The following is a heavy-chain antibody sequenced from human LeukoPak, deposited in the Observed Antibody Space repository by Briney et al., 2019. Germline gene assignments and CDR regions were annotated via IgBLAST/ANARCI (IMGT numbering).Heavy chain of an antibody. Sequence: PRGCLRLSCAASGFNSRTHWMTWVRQAPGKGLEWVATIKLDGTDKYYVDSVKGRFTISRDNAKNSVYLQMNSLRAEDTAVYYCARDQIARYPATFDLWGQGTLVTVSS. V-gene: IGHV3-7*01. J-gene: IGHJ4*02. CDR3: ARDQIARYPATFDL. D-gene: IGHD6-25*01. CDR1: GFNSRTHW. CDR2: IKLDGTDK.